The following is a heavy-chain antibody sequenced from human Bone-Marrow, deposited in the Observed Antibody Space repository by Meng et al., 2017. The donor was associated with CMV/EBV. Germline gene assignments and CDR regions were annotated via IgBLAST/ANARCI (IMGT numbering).Heavy chain of an antibody. CDR3: ARDPGSGYLSPFDY. D-gene: IGHD3-22*01. J-gene: IGHJ4*02. V-gene: IGHV3-21*01. CDR1: GFTFSSYS. CDR2: ISSSSSYI. Sequence: GGSLRLSCAASGFTFSSYSMNWVRQAPGKGLEWVSSISSSSSYIYYADSVKGRFPISRDNAKNSLYLQMNSLRAEDTAVYYCARDPGSGYLSPFDYWGQGTLVTVSS.